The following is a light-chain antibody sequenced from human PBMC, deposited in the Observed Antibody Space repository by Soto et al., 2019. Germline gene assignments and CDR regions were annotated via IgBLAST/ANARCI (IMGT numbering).Light chain of an antibody. Sequence: TQCLSTLSATKKDRLTSTGLAIQSISSWLAWYQQKPGKAPKFLIYKASSLESGVPSRFSGSGSGTEFTLTISSLQPDDFATYYCQQYKSYPLTFGGGTMV. V-gene: IGKV1-5*03. CDR2: KAS. CDR1: QSISSW. CDR3: QQYKSYPLT. J-gene: IGKJ4*01.